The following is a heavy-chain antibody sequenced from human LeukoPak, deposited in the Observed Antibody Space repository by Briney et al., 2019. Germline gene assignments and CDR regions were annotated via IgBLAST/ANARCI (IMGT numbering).Heavy chain of an antibody. V-gene: IGHV1-69*05. CDR2: IIPIFGTA. CDR1: GGTFSSYA. J-gene: IGHJ3*02. CDR3: ASVVPAAIHAHDAFDI. Sequence: SVKVSCKASGGTFSSYAISWVRQAPGQGLEWMGGIIPIFGTANYAQKFQGRVTITTDESTSTAYMELSSLRSEDTAVYYCASVVPAAIHAHDAFDIWGQGTKVTVSS. D-gene: IGHD2-2*02.